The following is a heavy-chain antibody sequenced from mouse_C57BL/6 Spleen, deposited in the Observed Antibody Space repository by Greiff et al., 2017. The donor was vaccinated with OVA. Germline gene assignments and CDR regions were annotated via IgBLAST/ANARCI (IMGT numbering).Heavy chain of an antibody. J-gene: IGHJ1*03. D-gene: IGHD1-1*01. CDR1: GYTFTSYW. Sequence: QVQLQQPGAELVRPGSSVKLSCKASGYTFTSYWMHWVKQRPIQGLEWIGNIDPSDSETHYNQKFKDKATLTVDKSSSTAYMQLSSLTSEDSAVDYCARGDYYGSSYSLVWYFDVWGTGTTVTVSS. V-gene: IGHV1-52*01. CDR2: IDPSDSET. CDR3: ARGDYYGSSYSLVWYFDV.